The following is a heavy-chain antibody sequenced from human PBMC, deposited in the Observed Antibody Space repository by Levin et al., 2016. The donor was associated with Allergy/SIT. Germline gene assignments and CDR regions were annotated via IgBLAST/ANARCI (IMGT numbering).Heavy chain of an antibody. J-gene: IGHJ3*02. Sequence: SETLSLTCTVSGGSISSSSYYWGWIRQPPGKGLEWIGSIYYSGSTYYNPSLKSRVTISVDTSKNQFSLKLSSVTAADTAVYYCARHKRVLRYSADAFDIWGQGTMVTVSS. CDR3: ARHKRVLRYSADAFDI. CDR1: GGSISSSSYY. CDR2: IYYSGST. D-gene: IGHD3-9*01. V-gene: IGHV4-39*01.